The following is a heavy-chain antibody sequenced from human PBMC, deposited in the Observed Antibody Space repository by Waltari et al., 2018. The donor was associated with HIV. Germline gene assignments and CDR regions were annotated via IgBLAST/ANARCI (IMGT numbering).Heavy chain of an antibody. CDR3: ARRKGNWNDDPGYYFDY. Sequence: QVQLQQWGAGLLKPSETLSLTCAVYGGSFSGYYWSWIRQPPGKGLEWIGEINHSGSTNYNPSLKSRVTISVDTSKNQFSLKLSSVTAADTAVYYCARRKGNWNDDPGYYFDYWGQGTLVTVSS. V-gene: IGHV4-34*01. D-gene: IGHD1-1*01. CDR2: INHSGST. J-gene: IGHJ4*02. CDR1: GGSFSGYY.